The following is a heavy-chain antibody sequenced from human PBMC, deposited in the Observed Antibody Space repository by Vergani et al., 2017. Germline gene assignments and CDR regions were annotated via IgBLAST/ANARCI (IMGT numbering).Heavy chain of an antibody. CDR2: INPNSGGT. V-gene: IGHV1-2*02. CDR1: GYTFTGYY. CDR3: ARNSGKLELGGTLDY. Sequence: QVQLVQSGAEVKKPGASVKVSCKASGYTFTGYYMHWVRQAPGQGLEWMGWINPNSGGTNYAQKFQGRVTMTRDTSSSPAYMELSRLGSDDTAVYYCARNSGKLELGGTLDYWGQGTLVTVSS. J-gene: IGHJ4*02. D-gene: IGHD1-7*01.